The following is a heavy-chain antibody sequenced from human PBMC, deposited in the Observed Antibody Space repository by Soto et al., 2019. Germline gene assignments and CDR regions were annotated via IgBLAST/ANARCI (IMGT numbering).Heavy chain of an antibody. V-gene: IGHV3-23*01. Sequence: EVQLLESGGGLVQPGGSLRLSCTASGFTFSNYAMSWVRQAPGKGLEWVSAISGSGGSTSYADSVKGRFTISRDSSINTLSLQMNSLRAEDTAIYFCVRSSGYCSGDSCPIYFDFWGQGTLVTVSS. CDR1: GFTFSNYA. D-gene: IGHD2-15*01. CDR3: VRSSGYCSGDSCPIYFDF. CDR2: ISGSGGST. J-gene: IGHJ4*02.